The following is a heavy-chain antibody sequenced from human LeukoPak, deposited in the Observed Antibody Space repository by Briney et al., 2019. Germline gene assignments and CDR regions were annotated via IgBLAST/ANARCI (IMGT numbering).Heavy chain of an antibody. V-gene: IGHV1-2*04. CDR2: INPNSGGT. CDR3: ARANFLYCSSTSCLFDY. D-gene: IGHD2-2*01. J-gene: IGHJ4*02. Sequence: SVKVSCKASGYTFTDYYMHWVRLAPGQGLEWMGWINPNSGGTNYVQKFQGWVTMTWDTSINTAYMELSRLTSDDTAVYYCARANFLYCSSTSCLFDYWGQGTLVTVSS. CDR1: GYTFTDYY.